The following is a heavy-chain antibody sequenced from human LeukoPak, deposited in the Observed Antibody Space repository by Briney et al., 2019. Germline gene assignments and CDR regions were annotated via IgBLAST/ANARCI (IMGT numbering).Heavy chain of an antibody. J-gene: IGHJ4*02. Sequence: PGGSLRLSCAASGFTFSNFWMHWVRQAPGKGLVWVSGINDDGSATCYVDSVKGRFTISRDNAKNTLSLQMNSLRAEDTAVYYCASLTYGPDYWGQGTLVTVSS. CDR2: INDDGSAT. D-gene: IGHD3-10*01. CDR3: ASLTYGPDY. CDR1: GFTFSNFW. V-gene: IGHV3-74*01.